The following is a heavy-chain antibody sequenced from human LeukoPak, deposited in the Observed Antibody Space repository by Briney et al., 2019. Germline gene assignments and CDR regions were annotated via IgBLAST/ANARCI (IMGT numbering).Heavy chain of an antibody. CDR2: IVVGSGNT. J-gene: IGHJ4*02. CDR1: GFTFTSSA. V-gene: IGHV1-58*01. CDR3: AAVGSPQTYYYDSSLDY. Sequence: SVKVSCKASGFTFTSSAVQWVRQARGQRLEWIGWIVVGSGNTNYARKFQERVTITRDMSTSTAYMELSSLRSEDTAVYYCAAVGSPQTYYYDSSLDYWGQGTLVTVSS. D-gene: IGHD3-22*01.